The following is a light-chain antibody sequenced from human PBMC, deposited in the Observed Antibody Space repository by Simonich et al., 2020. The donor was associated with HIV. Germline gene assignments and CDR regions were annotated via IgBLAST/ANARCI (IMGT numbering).Light chain of an antibody. CDR1: QSVSSRQ. CDR2: DAS. V-gene: IGKV3D-20*01. Sequence: ELVLTQSPGTLSLSPGEIATLSSRPSQSVSSRQLAWDQQKPGLAPRLLIYDASSRATGIPDRFSGSGSGTDFTLTISSLQPEDFATYYCQQYNSYPFTFGPGTKVDVK. J-gene: IGKJ3*01. CDR3: QQYNSYPFT.